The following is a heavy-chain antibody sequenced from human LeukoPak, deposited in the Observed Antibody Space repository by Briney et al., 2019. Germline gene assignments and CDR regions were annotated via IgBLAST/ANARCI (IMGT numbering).Heavy chain of an antibody. D-gene: IGHD3-10*01. CDR1: GGTFSSYA. J-gene: IGHJ4*02. CDR3: APTYYYGSGSYGPFDH. V-gene: IGHV1-69*06. CDR2: IIPIFGTA. Sequence: SVKVSCKASGGTFSSYAISWVRQAPGQGLEWMGGIIPIFGTANYAQKFQGRVTITADKSTSTAYMELSSLRSEDTAVYYCAPTYYYGSGSYGPFDHWGQGTLVTVSS.